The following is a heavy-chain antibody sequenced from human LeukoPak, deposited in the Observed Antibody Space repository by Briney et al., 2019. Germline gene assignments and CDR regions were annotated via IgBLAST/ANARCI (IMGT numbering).Heavy chain of an antibody. CDR1: GFTFSSCS. CDR3: AREPSGRYYYSYGLDV. V-gene: IGHV3-21*01. J-gene: IGHJ6*02. CDR2: ISSSSSYM. D-gene: IGHD5-12*01. Sequence: GGSLRLSCAASGFTFSSCSMNWVRQAPGKGLEWVSSISSSSSYMYYTDSVKGRFTISRDNARNSLYLQMNSLTAEETAVYYCAREPSGRYYYSYGLDVWGRGTTVTVSS.